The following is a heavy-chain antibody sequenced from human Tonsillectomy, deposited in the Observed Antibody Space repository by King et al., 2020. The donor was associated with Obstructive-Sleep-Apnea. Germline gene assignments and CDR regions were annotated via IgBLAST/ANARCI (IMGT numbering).Heavy chain of an antibody. CDR3: VKDVWGPDTFDV. CDR2: ISNNGGST. Sequence: VQLVESGGGLVQPGGSLRLSCSASGFPFSHFAMHWVRQAPGKGPEYVSAISNNGGSTYYADSVKGRISISRDNSKNTLYLQMTSLRAEDTAVYYCVKDVWGPDTFDVWGQGTMVTVSS. J-gene: IGHJ3*01. V-gene: IGHV3-64D*09. D-gene: IGHD1-26*01. CDR1: GFPFSHFA.